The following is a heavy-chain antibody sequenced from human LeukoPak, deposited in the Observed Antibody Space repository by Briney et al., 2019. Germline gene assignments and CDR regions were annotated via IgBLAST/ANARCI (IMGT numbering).Heavy chain of an antibody. CDR2: INPNSGGT. CDR1: GYTFTGYY. Sequence: ASVKVSCKASGYTFTGYYMHWVRQAPGQGLEWMGWINPNSGGTNYAQKFQGRVTMTRDTSISTAYMELSRLRSDDTAVYYCARRTYRSSSSETWGQGTLVTVSS. V-gene: IGHV1-2*02. CDR3: ARRTYRSSSSET. J-gene: IGHJ5*02. D-gene: IGHD6-13*01.